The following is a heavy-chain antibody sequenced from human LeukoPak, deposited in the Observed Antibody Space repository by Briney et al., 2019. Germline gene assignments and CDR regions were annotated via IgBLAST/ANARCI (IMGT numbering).Heavy chain of an antibody. J-gene: IGHJ2*01. CDR1: GEFFSGFY. V-gene: IGHV4-59*01. Sequence: SETLSLTCDVHGEFFSGFYWSWIRQSPGKGLEWIGYIFYSGSTNYNPSLKSRVTISVDTSKNQFSLKLRSVTAADTAVYYCARVYYSSSYDYWYFDLWGRGTLVTVSS. CDR3: ARVYYSSSYDYWYFDL. CDR2: IFYSGST. D-gene: IGHD6-13*01.